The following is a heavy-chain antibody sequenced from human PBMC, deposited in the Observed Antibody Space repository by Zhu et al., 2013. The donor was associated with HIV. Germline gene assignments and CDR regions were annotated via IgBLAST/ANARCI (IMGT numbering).Heavy chain of an antibody. Sequence: QVQLAQSGAEVKMPGASVKVSCEASGYTFTGYYIHWVRQAPGQGLEWMGWINPNSGDTNYVQKFQGRVTMTRDTSISTAYVELSRLRADDTAVYYCARSRIVGTTIGGFWGQGALVTVSS. CDR3: ARSRIVGTTIGGF. CDR2: INPNSGDT. D-gene: IGHD1-26*01. J-gene: IGHJ1*01. CDR1: GYTFTGYY. V-gene: IGHV1-2*02.